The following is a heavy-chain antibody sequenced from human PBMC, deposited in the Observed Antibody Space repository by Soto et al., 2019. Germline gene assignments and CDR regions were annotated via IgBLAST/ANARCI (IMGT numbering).Heavy chain of an antibody. CDR2: INWNSADI. CDR1: GFTFDEYT. D-gene: IGHD3-3*01. Sequence: EVQLVESGGGLVQPGRSLKLSCAASGFTFDEYTMHWVRQAPGKGLEWVSGINWNSADIGYADSVKGRFAISRDNAKNSLYLQMNSLRAEDTAFYYCVKDGRLLGQMPYYYMDVWGKGTTVTVSS. CDR3: VKDGRLLGQMPYYYMDV. J-gene: IGHJ6*03. V-gene: IGHV3-9*01.